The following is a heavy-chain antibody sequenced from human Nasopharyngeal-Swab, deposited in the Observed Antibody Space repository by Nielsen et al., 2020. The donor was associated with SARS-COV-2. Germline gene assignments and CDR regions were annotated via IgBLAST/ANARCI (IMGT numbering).Heavy chain of an antibody. V-gene: IGHV1-69*13. CDR3: ARSDLVVLPAAQPLDS. CDR2: IVPVTGAE. CDR1: GGTFSNSA. J-gene: IGHJ4*02. Sequence: SVKVSCKSSGGTFSNSAFTWVRQAPGQGLEWMGVIVPVTGAEDNARKFQGRVSITADERTSTVHMELSSLRPQDTAVYYCARSDLVVLPAAQPLDSWGQGTLVTVSS. D-gene: IGHD2-2*01.